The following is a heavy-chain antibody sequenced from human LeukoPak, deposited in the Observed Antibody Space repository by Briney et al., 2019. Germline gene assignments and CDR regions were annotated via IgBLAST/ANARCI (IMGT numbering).Heavy chain of an antibody. CDR2: IYYSGST. CDR1: GGSISSGDYY. Sequence: SETLSLTCTVSGGSISSGDYYWSWIRQPPGKGLEWIGYIYYSGSTYYNPSLKSRVTISVDTSKNQFSLKLSSVTAADTAVYYCARDRRDIVVVPAAMDYYYYGMDVWGKGTTVTVSS. J-gene: IGHJ6*04. D-gene: IGHD2-2*01. CDR3: ARDRRDIVVVPAAMDYYYYGMDV. V-gene: IGHV4-30-4*02.